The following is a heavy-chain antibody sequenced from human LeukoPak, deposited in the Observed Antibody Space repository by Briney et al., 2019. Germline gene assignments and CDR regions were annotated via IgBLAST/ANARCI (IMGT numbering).Heavy chain of an antibody. J-gene: IGHJ4*02. D-gene: IGHD1-26*01. CDR1: GFTFSSYS. V-gene: IGHV3-21*01. CDR3: ARGGGGSYYHLLDY. CDR2: ISSSSSYI. Sequence: GGPLRLSCAASGFTFSSYSMNWVRQAPGKGLEWVSSISSSSSYIYYADSVKGRVTISRDNAKNSLYLQMNSLRAEDTAVYYCARGGGGSYYHLLDYWGQGTLVTVSS.